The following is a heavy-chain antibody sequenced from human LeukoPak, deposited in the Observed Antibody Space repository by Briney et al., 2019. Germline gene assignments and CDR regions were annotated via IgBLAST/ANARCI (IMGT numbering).Heavy chain of an antibody. J-gene: IGHJ5*01. V-gene: IGHV1-18*01. Sequence: ASVKVSCKASGYTFSSYGISWVRQAPGQGLEWMGWITVYNGNTKYAHKYQDRVTMTTDTSTSTAYMDLRSLRPDDTAVYYCARDRGYEQQRWFDLWGQGTLVTVSS. CDR1: GYTFSSYG. CDR2: ITVYNGNT. CDR3: ARDRGYEQQRWFDL. D-gene: IGHD6-13*01.